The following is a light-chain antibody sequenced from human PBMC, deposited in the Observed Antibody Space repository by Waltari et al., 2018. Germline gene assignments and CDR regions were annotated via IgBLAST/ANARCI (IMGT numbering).Light chain of an antibody. V-gene: IGLV1-51*02. CDR1: DSDIGRTF. J-gene: IGLJ3*02. CDR2: ENT. Sequence: QSVLTQPPSVSAAAGQRVTISCSGTDSDIGRTFVSWYQRVPGSAPSLLIYENTERPSGVPDRFSGSKSGTSATLDIAGLQTGDEAQYYCATWESGLSLFGGGTTLTVL. CDR3: ATWESGLSL.